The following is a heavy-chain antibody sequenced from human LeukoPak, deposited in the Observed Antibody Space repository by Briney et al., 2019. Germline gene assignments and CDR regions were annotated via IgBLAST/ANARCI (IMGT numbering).Heavy chain of an antibody. D-gene: IGHD4-17*01. V-gene: IGHV3-23*01. CDR1: GFTFSSYA. Sequence: PGGSLRLSCAASGFTFSSYAMSWVRQAPGKGLEWVPGISGRGGSTYYADSVKGLFTISRDNSKNTLFLQMNSLRAEDTAVYYCAKGGGAYGLWGPGTLVTVSS. CDR3: AKGGGAYGL. J-gene: IGHJ4*02. CDR2: ISGRGGST.